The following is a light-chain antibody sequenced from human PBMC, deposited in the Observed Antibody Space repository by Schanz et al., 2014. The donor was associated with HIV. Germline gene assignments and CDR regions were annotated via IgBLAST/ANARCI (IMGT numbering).Light chain of an antibody. J-gene: IGLJ2*01. V-gene: IGLV1-51*01. CDR2: DNY. CDR1: TSNIANNF. CDR3: ASWDSSLSVLL. Sequence: QSVLTQPPSVSAAPGQKVTISCSGSTSNIANNFVSWYQQLPGTAPKLLIYDNYKRPSEIPDRFSGSKSGTSATLGITGLQTGDEADYYCASWDSSLSVLLFGGGTKVTVL.